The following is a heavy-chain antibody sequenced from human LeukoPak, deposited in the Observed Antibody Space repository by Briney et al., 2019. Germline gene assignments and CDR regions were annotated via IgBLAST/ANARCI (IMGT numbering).Heavy chain of an antibody. V-gene: IGHV1-18*01. Sequence: GASVKVSCKASGYTFTSYGISWVRQAPGQGREWMGLISAYNGNTNYAQKLQGRVTMTTDTSTSTAYMELSSLRSEDTAVYYCARDPKETGYYDFWRPHAIYYYYMDVWGKGTTVTVSS. CDR1: GYTFTSYG. CDR2: ISAYNGNT. D-gene: IGHD3-3*01. J-gene: IGHJ6*03. CDR3: ARDPKETGYYDFWRPHAIYYYYMDV.